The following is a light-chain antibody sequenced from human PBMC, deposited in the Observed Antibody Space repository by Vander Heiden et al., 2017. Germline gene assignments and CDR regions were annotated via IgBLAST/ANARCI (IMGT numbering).Light chain of an antibody. CDR1: QSVLYSSNNKNY. CDR2: WAS. J-gene: IGKJ2*01. Sequence: DIVMTQSPDSLAVSLGERATINCKSSQSVLYSSNNKNYLAWYQQKPGQPPKLLIYWASTRESGVPDRFSGSGSGTDFTLTIISLQAEDVAVYYCHQYDSTPSTFGQWAKMXIK. CDR3: HQYDSTPST. V-gene: IGKV4-1*01.